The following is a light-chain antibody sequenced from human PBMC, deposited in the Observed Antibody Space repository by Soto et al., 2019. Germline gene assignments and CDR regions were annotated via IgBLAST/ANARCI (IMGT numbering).Light chain of an antibody. CDR3: QQRSNWPT. V-gene: IGKV3-11*01. J-gene: IGKJ5*01. CDR2: DAS. CDR1: QSVSSY. Sequence: EIVLTQSGATVSLSPGERATLSCRASQSVSSYLAWYQQKPGQAPRLLIYDASNRATGIPARFSGSGSGTDFTLTISSLEPEDFAVYYCQQRSNWPTFGQGTRLEIK.